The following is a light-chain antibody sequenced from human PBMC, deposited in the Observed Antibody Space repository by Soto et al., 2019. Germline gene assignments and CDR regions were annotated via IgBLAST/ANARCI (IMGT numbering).Light chain of an antibody. CDR3: QQYDNLPPLT. CDR1: QSISSY. V-gene: IGKV1-33*01. CDR2: DAS. Sequence: IQMTQSPSSLSASVGDRVTITCRESQSISSYLNWYQQKPGKAPKLLIYDASNLETGVPSRFSGSGSGTDFTFTISSLQPEDIATYYCQQYDNLPPLTFGGGTKVDIK. J-gene: IGKJ4*01.